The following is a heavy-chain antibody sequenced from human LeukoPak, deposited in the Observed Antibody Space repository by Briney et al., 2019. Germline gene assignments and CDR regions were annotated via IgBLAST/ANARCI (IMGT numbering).Heavy chain of an antibody. CDR3: ARGGACSRWVDS. CDR1: GASINRYF. Sequence: PSETLSLTCTVSGASINRYFWIWIRQPPGKGLEWIGSIYYNTTINYNPSLKSRVTISVDTSKNRFSLRLSSVTAADTAVYYCARGGACSRWVDSWGQGTLVTVSS. V-gene: IGHV4-59*01. J-gene: IGHJ5*01. D-gene: IGHD6-13*01. CDR2: IYYNTTI.